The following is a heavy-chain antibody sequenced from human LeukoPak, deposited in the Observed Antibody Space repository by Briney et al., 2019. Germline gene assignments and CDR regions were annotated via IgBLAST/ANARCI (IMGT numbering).Heavy chain of an antibody. V-gene: IGHV3-23*01. CDR2: TSGSGGSI. Sequence: GSLRLSCPASGFTLGMSSMTWVRQAPGRGLEWVSITSGSGGSIYYADSVKGRFTISRDNSKNTLYLQMNSLRAEDTAIYYCAKERLTTTCFDYWGQGTLVTVSS. CDR1: GFTLGMSS. CDR3: AKERLTTTCFDY. D-gene: IGHD1-26*01. J-gene: IGHJ4*02.